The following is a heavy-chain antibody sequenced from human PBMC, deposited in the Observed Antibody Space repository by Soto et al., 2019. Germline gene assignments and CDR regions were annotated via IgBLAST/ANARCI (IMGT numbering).Heavy chain of an antibody. V-gene: IGHV3-21*01. CDR1: GFPFNVYS. Sequence: PGGSLRLSCAAFGFPFNVYSMNWVRQAPGKGLEWVSSISSRNDYIYYADSVRGRFTISRDNAKNSLYLQMNSLRAEDTAVYYWATAPEYDSVYWGLGTLVTVSS. J-gene: IGHJ4*02. CDR2: ISSRNDYI. D-gene: IGHD6-6*01. CDR3: ATAPEYDSVY.